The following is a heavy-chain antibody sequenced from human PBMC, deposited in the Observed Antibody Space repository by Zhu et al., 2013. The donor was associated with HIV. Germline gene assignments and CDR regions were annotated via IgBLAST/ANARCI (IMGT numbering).Heavy chain of an antibody. CDR1: GYTFTSYG. J-gene: IGHJ4*02. CDR2: ISAYNGNT. V-gene: IGHV1-18*04. CDR3: ARVPWYDSSGYYLPFDY. Sequence: QVQLVQSGAEVKKPGASVKVSCKASGYTFTSYGISWVRQAPGQGLEWMGWISAYNGNTNYAQKLQGRVTMTRDTSISTAYMELSRLRSDDTAVYYCARVPWYDSSGYYLPFDYWGQGTLVTVSS. D-gene: IGHD3-22*01.